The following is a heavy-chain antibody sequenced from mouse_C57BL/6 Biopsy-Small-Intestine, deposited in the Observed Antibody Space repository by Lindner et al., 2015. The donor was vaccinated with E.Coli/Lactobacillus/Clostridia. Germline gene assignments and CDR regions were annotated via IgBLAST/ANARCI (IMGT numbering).Heavy chain of an antibody. Sequence: VQLQESGAELAKPGASVKLSCKASGYTFTNYWMHWVKQRPGQGLEWIGFINPSDIYTKYNQKFKDKVTLTADKSSSTAYMQLSSLTYEDSAVYYCARTGNFAYFDYWGQGTSLTVSS. V-gene: IGHV1-7*01. D-gene: IGHD2-1*01. J-gene: IGHJ2*02. CDR2: INPSDIYT. CDR1: GYTFTNYW. CDR3: ARTGNFAYFDY.